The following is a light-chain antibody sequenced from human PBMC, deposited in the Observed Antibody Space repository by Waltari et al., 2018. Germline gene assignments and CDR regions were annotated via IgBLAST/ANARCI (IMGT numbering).Light chain of an antibody. Sequence: QSALTQPASVSGSPGQSITISCTGTSSDVGSYNLVSWYQQNPGKAPKLMIYEGSKRPSGVSNRFSGSKSGNTASLTISGLQAEDEADYYCCSYAGSPWVFGGGTKLTVL. J-gene: IGLJ3*02. V-gene: IGLV2-23*01. CDR2: EGS. CDR3: CSYAGSPWV. CDR1: SSDVGSYNL.